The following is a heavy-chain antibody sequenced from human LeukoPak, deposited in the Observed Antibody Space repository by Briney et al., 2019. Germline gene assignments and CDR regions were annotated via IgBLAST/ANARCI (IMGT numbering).Heavy chain of an antibody. CDR1: GGSFSGYY. D-gene: IGHD3-22*01. CDR3: ARGGDSTGYNY. CDR2: INHIGST. Sequence: SETLSLTCAAYGGSFSGYYWTWIRQPPGKGLEWIGEINHIGSTTYNPSLKSRVTISVDTSKNHFSLRLSAVTAADTAVYHCARGGDSTGYNYWGQGTLVTVSS. V-gene: IGHV4-34*01. J-gene: IGHJ4*02.